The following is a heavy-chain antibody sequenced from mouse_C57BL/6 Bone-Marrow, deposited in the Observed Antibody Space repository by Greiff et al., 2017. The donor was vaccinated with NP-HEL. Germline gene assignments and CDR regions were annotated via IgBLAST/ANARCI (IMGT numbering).Heavy chain of an antibody. J-gene: IGHJ3*01. D-gene: IGHD2-5*01. Sequence: QVQLQQPGAELVKPGASVKMSCKASGYTFTSYWITWVKQRPGQGLEWIGDIYPGSGSNNYNEKFKSKATLTVDTSSSTAYMQFSSLTSEDSAVYYCARLEVYSNYVGFAYWGQGTLVTVSA. CDR1: GYTFTSYW. CDR3: ARLEVYSNYVGFAY. CDR2: IYPGSGSN. V-gene: IGHV1-55*01.